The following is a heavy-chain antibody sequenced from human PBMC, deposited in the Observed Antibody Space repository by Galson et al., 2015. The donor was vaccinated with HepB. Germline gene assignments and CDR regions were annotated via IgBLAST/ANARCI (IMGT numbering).Heavy chain of an antibody. Sequence: SLRLSCAASGFTFSSYWMSWVRQAPGKGLEWVANIKQDGSEKYYVDSVKGRFTISRDNAKNSLYLQMNSLRAADTAVYYCARDHPSAYCSSTSCLVPTSVRQPTFPLDYWGQGTLVTVSS. CDR1: GFTFSSYW. D-gene: IGHD2-2*01. V-gene: IGHV3-7*03. CDR3: ARDHPSAYCSSTSCLVPTSVRQPTFPLDY. CDR2: IKQDGSEK. J-gene: IGHJ4*02.